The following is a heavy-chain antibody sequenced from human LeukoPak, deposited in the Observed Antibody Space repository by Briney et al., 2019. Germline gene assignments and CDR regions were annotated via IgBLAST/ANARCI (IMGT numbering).Heavy chain of an antibody. Sequence: SVKVSCKASGGTFSSYAISWVRQAPGQGLEWMGRIIPILGIANHAQKFQGRVTITADKSTSTAYMELSSLRSEDTAVYYCARGLTVGYGDYQPALSWGQGTLVTVSS. V-gene: IGHV1-69*04. CDR3: ARGLTVGYGDYQPALS. D-gene: IGHD4-17*01. CDR1: GGTFSSYA. J-gene: IGHJ4*02. CDR2: IIPILGIA.